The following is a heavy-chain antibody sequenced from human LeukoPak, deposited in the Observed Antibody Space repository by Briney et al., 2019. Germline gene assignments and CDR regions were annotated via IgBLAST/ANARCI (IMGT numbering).Heavy chain of an antibody. V-gene: IGHV3-23*01. CDR1: GFPFSSYA. CDR2: ISGSGGST. CDR3: AKDWSSRFGESNWFDP. Sequence: PGASLRLSCAASGFPFSSYAMSWVRQAPGKGLEWVSAISGSGGSTYYADSVKGRFTISRDSSKNTLYLQMNSLRAEDTAVYYCAKDWSSRFGESNWFDPWGQGTLVTVSS. D-gene: IGHD3-10*01. J-gene: IGHJ5*02.